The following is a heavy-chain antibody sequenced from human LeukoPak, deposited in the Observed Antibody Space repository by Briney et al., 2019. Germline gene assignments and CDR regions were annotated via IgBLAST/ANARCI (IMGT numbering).Heavy chain of an antibody. V-gene: IGHV4-59*01. CDR3: ARDLGWELYDAFDI. D-gene: IGHD1-26*01. J-gene: IGHJ3*02. CDR2: IYYSGST. Sequence: GSLRLSCAASGFTFSSYAMSWVRQAPGKGLEWIGYIYYSGSTNYNPSLKSRVTISVDTSKNQFSLKLSSVTAADTAVYYCARDLGWELYDAFDIWGQGTMVTVSS. CDR1: GFTFSSYA.